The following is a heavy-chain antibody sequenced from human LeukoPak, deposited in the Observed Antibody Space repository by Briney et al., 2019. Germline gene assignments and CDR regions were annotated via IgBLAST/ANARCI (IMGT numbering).Heavy chain of an antibody. CDR1: GFTFSSYS. CDR2: ISSSSSYV. D-gene: IGHD1-26*01. CDR3: ARGKVGATPPRLNY. J-gene: IGHJ4*02. V-gene: IGHV3-21*01. Sequence: GGSLRLSCAASGFTFSSYSMNWVRQAPGKGLEWVSSISSSSSYVYYADSVKGRFTISKDNAKNSLYLQMNSLRAEDTAVYYCARGKVGATPPRLNYWGQGTLVTVSS.